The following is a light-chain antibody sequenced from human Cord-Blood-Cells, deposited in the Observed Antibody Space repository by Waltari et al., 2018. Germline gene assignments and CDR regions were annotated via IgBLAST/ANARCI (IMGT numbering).Light chain of an antibody. CDR1: SSKIGAGYD. Sequence: QSVLTQPPSVSGAPGQRVTISCTGSSSKIGAGYDVHWYQQLPGKAPKLLIYGNSNPPSGVPDRFSGAKSGTSASLAITVLQAEDEADYYCQSYDSSLSVVFGGGTKLTVL. CDR2: GNS. CDR3: QSYDSSLSVV. V-gene: IGLV1-40*01. J-gene: IGLJ2*01.